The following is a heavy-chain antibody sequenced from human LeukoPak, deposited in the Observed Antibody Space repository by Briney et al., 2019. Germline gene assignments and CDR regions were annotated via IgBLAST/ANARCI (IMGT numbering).Heavy chain of an antibody. Sequence: GASVKVSCKAFGGTFSSYAISWVRQAPGQGLEWMGRIIPILGIANYAQKFQGRVTITADKSTSTAYMELSSLRSEDTAVYYCARDQRENWFDPWGQGTLVTVSS. CDR3: ARDQRENWFDP. J-gene: IGHJ5*02. V-gene: IGHV1-69*04. D-gene: IGHD1-26*01. CDR2: IIPILGIA. CDR1: GGTFSSYA.